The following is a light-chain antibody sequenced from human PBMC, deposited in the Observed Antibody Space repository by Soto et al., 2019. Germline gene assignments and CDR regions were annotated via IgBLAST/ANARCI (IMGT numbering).Light chain of an antibody. CDR3: QRYNSYSEA. CDR2: KAS. Sequence: DIQLTQSPSTLSGSVGDRVTITCRSSQPLSSWLAWYQQKPGKAPKLLIYKASTLKSGVPSRFSGSGSGTEFTLTISSLQADDFATYYCQRYNSYSEAFGQGTKVDIK. J-gene: IGKJ1*01. V-gene: IGKV1-5*03. CDR1: QPLSSW.